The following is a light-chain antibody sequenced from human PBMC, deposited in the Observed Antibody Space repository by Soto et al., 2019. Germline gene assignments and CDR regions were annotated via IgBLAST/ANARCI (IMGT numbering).Light chain of an antibody. J-gene: IGLJ3*02. V-gene: IGLV2-11*01. CDR2: DVN. CDR3: CSYAGSSTWV. Sequence: QSVLTQPRSVSGSPGQSVTISCTGTSNDVGGYNYVSWYQQHPGKAPKLLISDVNKRPSGVPDRFSGSKSGNTASLIISGLHAEDEADYYCCSYAGSSTWVFGGGTKLTVL. CDR1: SNDVGGYNY.